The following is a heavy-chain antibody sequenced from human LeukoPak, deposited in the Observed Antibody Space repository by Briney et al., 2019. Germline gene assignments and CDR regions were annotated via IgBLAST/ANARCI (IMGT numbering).Heavy chain of an antibody. Sequence: GASVRVSCKTSGYTFTSYNIHWVRQAPGQRPEWMGWINADSGDTKYSQNFQGRVTITRDTSASTSYIELSSLRSEDTAVYFCARGIVVTTTLAFDYWGQGTLVTVSS. CDR2: INADSGDT. J-gene: IGHJ4*02. D-gene: IGHD3-22*01. CDR3: ARGIVVTTTLAFDY. V-gene: IGHV1-3*01. CDR1: GYTFTSYN.